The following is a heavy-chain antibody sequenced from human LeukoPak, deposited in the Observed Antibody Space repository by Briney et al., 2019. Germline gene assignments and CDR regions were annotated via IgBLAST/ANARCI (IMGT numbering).Heavy chain of an antibody. Sequence: GASVKVSCKASGYTFTGYYMHWVRQAPGQGLEWMGWINPDSGDTNYAQKFQGRVTMTRDTSISTVYMELSRLRSDDTALYYCARGFDWLEYYFDYWGQGTLVTVSS. D-gene: IGHD3-9*01. V-gene: IGHV1-2*02. J-gene: IGHJ4*02. CDR3: ARGFDWLEYYFDY. CDR1: GYTFTGYY. CDR2: INPDSGDT.